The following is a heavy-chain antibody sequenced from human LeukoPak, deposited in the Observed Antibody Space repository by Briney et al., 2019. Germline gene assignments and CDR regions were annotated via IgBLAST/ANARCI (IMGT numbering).Heavy chain of an antibody. V-gene: IGHV1-2*02. Sequence: GASVKVSCKASGYTFTGYYMHWVRQAPGQGLEWMGWINPNSGGTNYAQKFQGRVTMTRDTSISTAYMELSRLRSDDTAVYYCARVEWDYVWGSYRYDYWGQGTLVTVSS. CDR1: GYTFTGYY. CDR2: INPNSGGT. J-gene: IGHJ4*02. D-gene: IGHD3-16*02. CDR3: ARVEWDYVWGSYRYDY.